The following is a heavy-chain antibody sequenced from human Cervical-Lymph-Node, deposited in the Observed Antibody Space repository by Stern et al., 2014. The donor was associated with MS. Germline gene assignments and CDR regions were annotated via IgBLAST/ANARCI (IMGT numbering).Heavy chain of an antibody. D-gene: IGHD1-7*01. V-gene: IGHV3-33*01. CDR1: GFTFSNYG. CDR2: IWYHGNKK. J-gene: IGHJ4*02. Sequence: QVQLVQSGGGVVQPGRSLRLSCAASGFTFSNYGMHWVRQAPGKGLAWLAVIWYHGNKKYYADSVKGRFTISRDNSKNTLFLQMSSLTAEDTALYYCARGNWNYEGMGYWGQGTLVTVSS. CDR3: ARGNWNYEGMGY.